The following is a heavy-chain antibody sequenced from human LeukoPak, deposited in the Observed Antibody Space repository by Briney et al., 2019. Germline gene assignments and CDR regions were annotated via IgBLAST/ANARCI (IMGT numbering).Heavy chain of an antibody. D-gene: IGHD3-22*01. V-gene: IGHV1-69*01. Sequence: SLKVSCKASGGAFSSYAIRWVREAPGQGLEWMGGIIPIFGTANYAQKFQGRVTITADESTGTAYMELSSLRSEDTAMYYCARVRDYDSSAYSDYWGQGTLVTVSS. J-gene: IGHJ4*02. CDR2: IIPIFGTA. CDR1: GGAFSSYA. CDR3: ARVRDYDSSAYSDY.